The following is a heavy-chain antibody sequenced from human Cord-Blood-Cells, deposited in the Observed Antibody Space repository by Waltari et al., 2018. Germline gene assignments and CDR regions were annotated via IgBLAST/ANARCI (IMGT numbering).Heavy chain of an antibody. J-gene: IGHJ3*02. CDR3: ARDKGIVVVTADAFDI. CDR1: GFTVSSYS. V-gene: IGHV3-21*01. CDR2: ISSSSSYI. D-gene: IGHD2-21*02. Sequence: EVQLVESGGGLVKPGGSLRLSCAASGFTVSSYSMNWVRQAPGKGLEWVSSISSSSSYIYYAVSVKGRFTISRDNAKNSLYLQMNSLRAEDTAVYYCARDKGIVVVTADAFDIWGQGTMVTVSS.